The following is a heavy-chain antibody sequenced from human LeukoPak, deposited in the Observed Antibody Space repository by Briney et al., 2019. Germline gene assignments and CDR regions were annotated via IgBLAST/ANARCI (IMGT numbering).Heavy chain of an antibody. D-gene: IGHD2-15*01. V-gene: IGHV1-2*06. CDR2: INPNSGGT. Sequence: GASVKVSCKAAGYTFTGYYMFWVRQAPGQGLEWMGRINPNSGGTNYAQKSQGRVTMTRDTSISTAYMELSRLRSDDTAVYYCARGYCSGGSCYSVENWFDPWGQGTLVTVSS. CDR3: ARGYCSGGSCYSVENWFDP. J-gene: IGHJ5*02. CDR1: GYTFTGYY.